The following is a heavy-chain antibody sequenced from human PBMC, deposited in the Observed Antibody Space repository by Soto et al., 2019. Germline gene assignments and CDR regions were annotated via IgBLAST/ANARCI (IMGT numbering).Heavy chain of an antibody. CDR2: IYYSGST. CDR3: ASGLLWFGESNFSN. D-gene: IGHD3-10*01. Sequence: SETLSLTCTVSGGSISSGDYYWSWIRQPPGKGLEWIGYIYYSGSTYYNPSLKSRVTISVDTSKNQFSLKLSSVTAADTAVYYCASGLLWFGESNFSNWGQGTLVTVSS. V-gene: IGHV4-30-4*01. J-gene: IGHJ4*02. CDR1: GGSISSGDYY.